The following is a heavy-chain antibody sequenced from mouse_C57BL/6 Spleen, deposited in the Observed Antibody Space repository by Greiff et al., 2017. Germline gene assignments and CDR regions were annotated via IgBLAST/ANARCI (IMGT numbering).Heavy chain of an antibody. Sequence: QVQLQQPGAELVKPGASVKMSCKASGYTFTSYWITWVKQRPGQGLEWIGDIYPGSGSTNYNEKFKSKATLTVDTSSSTAYMQLSSLTSEDSAVYYCARSITTVVDLDDWGKGTTLTVSS. D-gene: IGHD1-1*01. V-gene: IGHV1-55*01. CDR1: GYTFTSYW. J-gene: IGHJ2*01. CDR3: ARSITTVVDLDD. CDR2: IYPGSGST.